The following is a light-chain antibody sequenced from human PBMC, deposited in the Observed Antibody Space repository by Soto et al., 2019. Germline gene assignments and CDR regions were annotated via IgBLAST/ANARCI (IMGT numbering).Light chain of an antibody. Sequence: DIQITQSPSSLSASVGDRVRITCRASQSISYWLAWYQQKPGKAPNLLIYKASSLKSGVPSRFSGSGSGTEFTLTISSLQPDDFATYYCQQYNTVTFGQGTRLEIK. CDR2: KAS. CDR1: QSISYW. J-gene: IGKJ5*01. CDR3: QQYNTVT. V-gene: IGKV1-5*03.